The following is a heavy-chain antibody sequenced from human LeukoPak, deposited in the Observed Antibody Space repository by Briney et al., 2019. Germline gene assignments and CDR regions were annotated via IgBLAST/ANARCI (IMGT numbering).Heavy chain of an antibody. CDR3: AKKSPIFGVVIPLFDY. CDR2: IKQDGSEK. Sequence: GGSLRLFCAASGFAFSSYWMSWVRQAPGKGLEWVANIKQDGSEKYYVDSVKGRFTISRDNSKSTLYLQVNSLRAEDTAVYHCAKKSPIFGVVIPLFDYWGRGTLVSVSS. V-gene: IGHV3-7*03. CDR1: GFAFSSYW. J-gene: IGHJ4*02. D-gene: IGHD3-3*01.